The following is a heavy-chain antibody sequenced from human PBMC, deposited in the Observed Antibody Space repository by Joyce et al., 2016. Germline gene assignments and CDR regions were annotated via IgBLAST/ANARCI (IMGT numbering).Heavy chain of an antibody. Sequence: QVQLVESGGGVVQPGRSLRLSCAASGFTFSSFGMHWVRQAPGKGLEWVEIILYNGSNKKFGDSVKGRFTISRDNAKNMLYLEMNSLRVEDTAVYYCAKGMELLPYYGMDVWGQGTTVIVSS. CDR3: AKGMELLPYYGMDV. CDR2: ILYNGSNK. D-gene: IGHD5-12*01. V-gene: IGHV3-30*18. CDR1: GFTFSSFG. J-gene: IGHJ6*02.